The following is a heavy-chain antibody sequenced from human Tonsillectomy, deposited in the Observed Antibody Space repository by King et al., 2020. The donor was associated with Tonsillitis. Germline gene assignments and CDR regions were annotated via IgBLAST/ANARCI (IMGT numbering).Heavy chain of an antibody. Sequence: VQLVESGGGLVQPGGSLRLSCAASGFTFSSYCMSWVRQAPGKGLEWVANIKQDGTEKYYVDSVEGRFTISRDNAKNSLYFQMNSLRAEDTAVYYCAGVSSSWPNFQHWGQGALVTVSS. CDR1: GFTFSSYC. J-gene: IGHJ1*01. CDR3: AGVSSSWPNFQH. V-gene: IGHV3-7*01. CDR2: IKQDGTEK. D-gene: IGHD6-13*01.